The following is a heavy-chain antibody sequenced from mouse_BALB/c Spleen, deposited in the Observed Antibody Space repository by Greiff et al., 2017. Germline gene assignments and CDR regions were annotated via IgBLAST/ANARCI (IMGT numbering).Heavy chain of an antibody. CDR3: TRSHGSSYDWYFDV. V-gene: IGHV1-15*01. Sequence: VKLQESGAELVRPGASVTLSCKASGYTFTDYEMHWVKQTPVHGLEWIGAIDPETGGTAYNQKFKGKATLTADKSSSTAYMELRSLTSEDSAVYYCTRSHGSSYDWYFDVGGAGTTVTVSS. D-gene: IGHD1-1*01. J-gene: IGHJ1*01. CDR1: GYTFTDYE. CDR2: IDPETGGT.